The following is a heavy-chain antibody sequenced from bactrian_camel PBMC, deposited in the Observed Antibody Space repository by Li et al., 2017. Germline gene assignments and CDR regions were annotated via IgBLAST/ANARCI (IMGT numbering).Heavy chain of an antibody. D-gene: IGHD4*01. CDR1: TGSSNC. Sequence: VQLVESGGGSVHAGGSLRLSCIASTGSSNCVAWFRQSSGKEREGVAGLDSGGSTTYADSVKGRFTISQDNAKNTLYLQMNSLKPEDTGMYYCAAGSDWASLATTEYEHWGQGTQVTVS. CDR3: AAGSDWASLATTEYEH. V-gene: IGHV3S53*01. CDR2: LDSGGST. J-gene: IGHJ4*01.